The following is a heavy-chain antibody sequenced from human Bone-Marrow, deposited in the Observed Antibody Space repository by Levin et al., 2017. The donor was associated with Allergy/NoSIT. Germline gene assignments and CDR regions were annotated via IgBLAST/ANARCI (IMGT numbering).Heavy chain of an antibody. CDR2: IYYSGST. J-gene: IGHJ3*02. Sequence: SETLSLTCTVSGGSISSYYWSWIRQPPGKGLEWIGYIYYSGSTKYNPSLKSRVTMSLDTSKNQFSLKLSSVTAADTAVYYCAREAGVAVAGTGLQTFDIWGQGTMVTVSS. D-gene: IGHD6-19*01. CDR3: AREAGVAVAGTGLQTFDI. V-gene: IGHV4-59*01. CDR1: GGSISSYY.